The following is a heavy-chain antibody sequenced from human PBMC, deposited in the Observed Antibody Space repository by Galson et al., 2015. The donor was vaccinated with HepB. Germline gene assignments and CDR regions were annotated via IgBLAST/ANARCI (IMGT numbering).Heavy chain of an antibody. CDR1: GGSFSGYY. CDR3: ARGRGSITMVRGVISDFDY. Sequence: SETLSLTCAVYGGSFSGYYWSWIRQPPGKGLEWIGEINHSGSTNYNPSLKSRVTIPVDTSKNQFSLKLSSVTAADTAVYYCARGRGSITMVRGVISDFDYWGQGTLVTVSS. V-gene: IGHV4-34*01. J-gene: IGHJ4*02. D-gene: IGHD3-10*01. CDR2: INHSGST.